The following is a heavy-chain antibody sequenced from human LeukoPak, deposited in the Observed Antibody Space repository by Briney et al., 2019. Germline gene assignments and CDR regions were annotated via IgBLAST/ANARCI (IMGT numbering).Heavy chain of an antibody. CDR1: GGSISTYY. Sequence: KSSETLSLTCPVSGGSISTYYWGWIRQPPGKGLEWIGYIYYTGSTNYNPSLKSRVTISVDTSRNQLSLQLTSVTAADTAVYYCARYHSSGLDYWGQGTLVTVSS. V-gene: IGHV4-59*08. D-gene: IGHD3-22*01. CDR3: ARYHSSGLDY. CDR2: IYYTGST. J-gene: IGHJ4*02.